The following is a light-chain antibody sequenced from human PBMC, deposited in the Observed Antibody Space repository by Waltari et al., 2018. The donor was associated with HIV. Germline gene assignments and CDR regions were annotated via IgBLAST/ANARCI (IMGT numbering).Light chain of an antibody. V-gene: IGKV2-28*01. CDR1: QSLLHSNGYNY. Sequence: DIVMTQSPLSLPVTPGEPASISCRSSQSLLHSNGYNYLDWYLQKPGQSPQLLIYLGSNRASGVPDRFSGSGSGTDFTLKISRVEAEDVGVYYCMQALQTRITFGQGTRLEIK. J-gene: IGKJ5*01. CDR2: LGS. CDR3: MQALQTRIT.